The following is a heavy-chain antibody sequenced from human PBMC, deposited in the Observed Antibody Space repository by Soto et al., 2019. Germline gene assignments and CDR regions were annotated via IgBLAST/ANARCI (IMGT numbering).Heavy chain of an antibody. J-gene: IGHJ1*01. CDR2: ILPVLDTT. V-gene: IGHV1-69*04. Sequence: SAKVSCKASGGSFMIYAITWVRQAPGHGLEWMGTILPVLDTTIYAQRFQGRVTITADKSTTTSYMELSSLRSDDTAIYYCTRGLSVSYVVDWG. D-gene: IGHD3-16*01. CDR3: TRGLSVSYVVD. CDR1: GGSFMIYA.